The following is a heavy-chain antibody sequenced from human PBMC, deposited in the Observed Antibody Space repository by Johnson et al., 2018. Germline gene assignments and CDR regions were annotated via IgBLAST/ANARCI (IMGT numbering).Heavy chain of an antibody. J-gene: IGHJ6*02. CDR1: GFNFSSYG. D-gene: IGHD2-2*01. V-gene: IGHV3-30*18. CDR3: AKGGYCSRTRCYYYYYGVDV. Sequence: QVQLVESGGGVVQPGRSLRLSCAASGFNFSSYGMHWVRQAPGKGLEWVAVISYDGSNKYYADSVKGRFTISRDNSRITLDLQMNSLRAEDTAVYYCAKGGYCSRTRCYYYYYGVDVWGQGTTVTVSS. CDR2: ISYDGSNK.